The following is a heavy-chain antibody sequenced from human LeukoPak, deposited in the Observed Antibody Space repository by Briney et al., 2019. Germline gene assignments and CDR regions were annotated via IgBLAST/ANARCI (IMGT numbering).Heavy chain of an antibody. CDR1: GGSFSGYY. CDR3: ARGPLGSSSDY. D-gene: IGHD6-6*01. Sequence: KSSETLSLTCAVYGGSFSGYYWSWIRQPPGKGLEWIGEINHSGSTNYSPSLKSRGTLSLHTSKNQFSLKLNSVTAADTAVYYCARGPLGSSSDYWGPGTLGTVSS. J-gene: IGHJ4*02. CDR2: INHSGST. V-gene: IGHV4-34*01.